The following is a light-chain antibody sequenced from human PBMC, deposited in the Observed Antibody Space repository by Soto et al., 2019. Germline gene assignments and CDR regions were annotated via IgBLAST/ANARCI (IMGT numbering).Light chain of an antibody. V-gene: IGLV2-23*01. CDR3: CSYAGSSTLL. CDR2: EGS. CDR1: SSDVGSYNL. Sequence: QSVLTQPASVSGSPGQSITISCTGTSSDVGSYNLVSWYQQHPGKAPKLMIYEGSKRPSGGSNRFSGSKSGNTASLTISGLQADDEADYYCCSYAGSSTLLFGGGTKLTGL. J-gene: IGLJ2*01.